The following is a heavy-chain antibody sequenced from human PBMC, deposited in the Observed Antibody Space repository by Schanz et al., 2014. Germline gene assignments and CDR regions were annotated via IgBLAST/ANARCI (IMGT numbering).Heavy chain of an antibody. V-gene: IGHV1-18*04. Sequence: QLQLVQSGAEVKKPGASVKVSCKASGYTFPSYGISWVRQAPGQGLEWMGWINVYNGDTKFAKTFQDRVALTTDTSTSKAYMELRSLRSDDTAVYYCARNIIATARAYDIWGQGTMVTVSS. CDR2: INVYNGDT. CDR3: ARNIIATARAYDI. J-gene: IGHJ3*02. D-gene: IGHD6-13*01. CDR1: GYTFPSYG.